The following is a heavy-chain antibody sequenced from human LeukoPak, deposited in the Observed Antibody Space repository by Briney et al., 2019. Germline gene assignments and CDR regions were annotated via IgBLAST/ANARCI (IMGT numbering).Heavy chain of an antibody. CDR1: GFSFSSYA. D-gene: IGHD3-22*01. J-gene: IGHJ4*02. Sequence: GGSLRLSCAASGFSFSSYAMTWVRQAPGKGLEWVSGISGRGGRTDYADSVKGRFTISKEFSKNTLFLQMNNLRAEDTAVYYCAKDRSSSLIAVVIKHWGQGTLVTVSS. V-gene: IGHV3-23*01. CDR2: ISGRGGRT. CDR3: AKDRSSSLIAVVIKH.